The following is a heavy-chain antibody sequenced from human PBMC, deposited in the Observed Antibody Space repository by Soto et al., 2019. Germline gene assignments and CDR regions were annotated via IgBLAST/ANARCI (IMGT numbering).Heavy chain of an antibody. V-gene: IGHV4-59*01. CDR2: IYYREST. Sequence: PSETLSLTCTVSGGYISSYYWSWIRQPPGKGLEWIGYIYYRESTKYNPSLKSRVTISVDTSKNQFSLKLSSVTAADTAVYYCAIIGNIAFQHWGQGTLVTLSS. CDR1: GGYISSYY. CDR3: AIIGNIAFQH. D-gene: IGHD6-13*01. J-gene: IGHJ1*01.